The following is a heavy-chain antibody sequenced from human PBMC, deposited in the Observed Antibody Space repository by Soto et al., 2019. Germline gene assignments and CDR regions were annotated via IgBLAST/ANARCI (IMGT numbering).Heavy chain of an antibody. D-gene: IGHD3-3*01. V-gene: IGHV3-7*01. Sequence: GGSLRLSCVVSGFTFSDFWMTWVRQAPGKGLEWVANINGDGTETYYVDSVKGRFIISRDNAKKSLYLQMDSLRVEDTAVYYCARAVEYDIWNAYSDASHWGQGTLVTVSS. J-gene: IGHJ4*02. CDR1: GFTFSDFW. CDR3: ARAVEYDIWNAYSDASH. CDR2: INGDGTET.